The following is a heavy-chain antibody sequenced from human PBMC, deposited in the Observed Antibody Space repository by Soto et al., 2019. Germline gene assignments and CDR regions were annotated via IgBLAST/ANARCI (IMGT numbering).Heavy chain of an antibody. J-gene: IGHJ4*02. CDR1: GFTFSSYS. V-gene: IGHV3-48*01. Sequence: GGSLRLSCAASGFTFSSYSMNWVRQAPGKGLEWVSYISSSSSTIYYADSVKGRFTISRDNAKNSLYLQMNSLRAEDTAVYYCARDRYYFDYWGQGTLVTVSS. CDR3: ARDRYYFDY. D-gene: IGHD3-16*02. CDR2: ISSSSSTI.